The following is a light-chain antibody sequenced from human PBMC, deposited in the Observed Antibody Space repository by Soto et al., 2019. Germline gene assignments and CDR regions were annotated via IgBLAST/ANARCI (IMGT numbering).Light chain of an antibody. V-gene: IGLV1-44*01. CDR1: SSNIGSNS. CDR3: AAWDDSLNGFV. CDR2: ADN. Sequence: QSVLTQPPSASGTPGQRVSISCSGSSSNIGSNSVQWHQQLPGTAPNLLIYADNQRPSGVPDRFSGSKSGTSASLAITGRQSGDESDYYCAAWDDSLNGFVFGTGTKVTVL. J-gene: IGLJ1*01.